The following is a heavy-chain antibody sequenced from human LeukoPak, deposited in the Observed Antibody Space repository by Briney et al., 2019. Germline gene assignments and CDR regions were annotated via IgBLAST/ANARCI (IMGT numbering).Heavy chain of an antibody. CDR3: ARGLRAAVFDI. Sequence: ASVKVSCKASGYTFTSYGISWVRQAPGQGLEWMGWISAYNGATHYAQKLQGRVTMTTDTSTYTVYMEMRSLRSDDTAVYYCARGLRAAVFDIWGQGTMVTVSS. D-gene: IGHD2-2*01. CDR2: ISAYNGAT. V-gene: IGHV1-18*01. CDR1: GYTFTSYG. J-gene: IGHJ3*02.